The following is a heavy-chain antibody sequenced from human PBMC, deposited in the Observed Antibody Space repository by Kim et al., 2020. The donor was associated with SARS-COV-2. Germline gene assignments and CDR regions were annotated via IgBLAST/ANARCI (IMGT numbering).Heavy chain of an antibody. CDR2: ISYDGSNK. CDR1: GFTFSSYA. J-gene: IGHJ3*02. CDR3: ARVSGEYQLLFSDAFDI. D-gene: IGHD2-2*01. Sequence: GGSLRLSCAASGFTFSSYAMHWVRQAPGKGLEWVAVISYDGSNKYYADSVKGRFTISRDNSKNTLYLQMNSLRAEDTAVYYCARVSGEYQLLFSDAFDI. V-gene: IGHV3-30-3*01.